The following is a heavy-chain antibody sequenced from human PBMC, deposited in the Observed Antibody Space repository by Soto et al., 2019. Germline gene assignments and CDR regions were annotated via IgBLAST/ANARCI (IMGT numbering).Heavy chain of an antibody. D-gene: IGHD2-15*01. CDR3: ARDRGSVYSEYFQH. Sequence: QVQLVESGGGMVQPGRSLRLSCAASGFTFSSYAMHWVRQAPGKGLEWVAVISYDGSNKYYADSVKGRFTISRDNSKNTLYLQMNSLRAEDTAVYYCARDRGSVYSEYFQHWGQGTLVTVSS. J-gene: IGHJ1*01. CDR1: GFTFSSYA. V-gene: IGHV3-30-3*01. CDR2: ISYDGSNK.